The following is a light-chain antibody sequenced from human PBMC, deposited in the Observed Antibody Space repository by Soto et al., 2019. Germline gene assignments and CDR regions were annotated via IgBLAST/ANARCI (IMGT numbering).Light chain of an antibody. V-gene: IGKV1-39*01. Sequence: DIQMTQAPSSLSASVGDRVTIPCRASQSISSYLNWYQQKPGKAPKILIYAASSLQSGVPSRFSGSGSGTDFTLTISSLQPEDFATYYCQQSYSTAITFGQGTRLEIK. CDR3: QQSYSTAIT. J-gene: IGKJ5*01. CDR1: QSISSY. CDR2: AAS.